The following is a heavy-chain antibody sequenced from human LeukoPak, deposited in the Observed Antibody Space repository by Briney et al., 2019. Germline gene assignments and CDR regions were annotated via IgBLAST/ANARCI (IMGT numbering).Heavy chain of an antibody. CDR1: RGTFSSYA. CDR2: IIPIFGTA. J-gene: IGHJ4*02. Sequence: SVKVSCKASRGTFSSYAISWVRQAPGQGLEWMGRIIPIFGTANYAQKFQGRVTITTDESTSTAYMELSSLRSEDTAVYYCAREFSRRTYCYDSSGYLGYWGQGTLVTVSS. CDR3: AREFSRRTYCYDSSGYLGY. D-gene: IGHD3-22*01. V-gene: IGHV1-69*05.